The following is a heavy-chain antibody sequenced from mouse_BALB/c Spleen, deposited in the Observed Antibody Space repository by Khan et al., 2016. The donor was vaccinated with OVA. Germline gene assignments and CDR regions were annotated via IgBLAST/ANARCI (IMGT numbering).Heavy chain of an antibody. Sequence: EVELVESGGGLVQPGGSRKLSCAASGFTFSGCGMHWVRQAPERGLEWVAYISSGSNTIYYADTVKDRFTISRDKPKNTLFLQMTSLRSEDTAMYFCARTGYYYFDSWGQGTTLTVSS. V-gene: IGHV5-17*02. D-gene: IGHD2-3*01. J-gene: IGHJ2*01. CDR3: ARTGYYYFDS. CDR1: GFTFSGCG. CDR2: ISSGSNTI.